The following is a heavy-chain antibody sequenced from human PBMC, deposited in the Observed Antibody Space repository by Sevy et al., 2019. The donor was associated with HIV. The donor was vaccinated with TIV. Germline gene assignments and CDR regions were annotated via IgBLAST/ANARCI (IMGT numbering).Heavy chain of an antibody. D-gene: IGHD5-12*01. CDR2: ITRNSYEAYGGTT. CDR1: GFTFEDYA. CDR3: TRGLATADTPEYYFDY. J-gene: IGHJ4*02. V-gene: IGHV3-49*03. Sequence: GGSLRLSCTTSGFTFEDYALSWFRQAPGKGLEWVAFITRNSYEAYGGTTDYAASAKGRFIISRDDSKSIAYLQMNSLKTEDTAVYYCTRGLATADTPEYYFDYWGQGTLVTVSS.